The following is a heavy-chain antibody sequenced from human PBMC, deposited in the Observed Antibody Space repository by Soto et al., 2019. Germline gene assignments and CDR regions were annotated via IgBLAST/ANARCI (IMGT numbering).Heavy chain of an antibody. CDR3: ARGLPVRSRDGSGVIWFDP. CDR2: IYYSGST. D-gene: IGHD3-10*01. Sequence: SETLSLTCTVSGGSISSGGYYWSWIRQHPGKGLEWIGYIYYSGSTYYNPSLKSRVTISVDTSKNQFSLKLSSVTAADTAVYYCARGLPVRSRDGSGVIWFDPWGQGTLVTVSS. J-gene: IGHJ5*02. V-gene: IGHV4-31*03. CDR1: GGSISSGGYY.